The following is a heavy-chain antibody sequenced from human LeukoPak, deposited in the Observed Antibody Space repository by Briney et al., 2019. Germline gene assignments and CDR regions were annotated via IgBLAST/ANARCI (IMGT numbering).Heavy chain of an antibody. V-gene: IGHV4-4*07. Sequence: SETLSLTCTVSGGSISSYYWSWIRQPAGKGLEWIGRIYTSGSTNYNPSLKSRVTTSVDTSKNQFSLKLSSVTAADTAVYYCAREETRVVAATPKTNWFDPWGQGTLVTVSS. D-gene: IGHD2-15*01. J-gene: IGHJ5*02. CDR2: IYTSGST. CDR1: GGSISSYY. CDR3: AREETRVVAATPKTNWFDP.